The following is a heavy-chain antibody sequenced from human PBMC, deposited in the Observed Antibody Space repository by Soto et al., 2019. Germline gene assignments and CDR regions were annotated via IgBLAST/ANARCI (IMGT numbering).Heavy chain of an antibody. Sequence: SSETLSLTCTVSGGSISSTGYYWGWIRQPPGKGLEWIGSIYYSGSTSYNPSLQSRVTMSVDTSKNQLSLKVSSVTAADTAVYYCARRDQIAYYYGMDVWGQGTTVTVSS. CDR2: IYYSGST. D-gene: IGHD2-21*01. CDR1: GGSISSTGYY. V-gene: IGHV4-39*01. CDR3: ARRDQIAYYYGMDV. J-gene: IGHJ6*02.